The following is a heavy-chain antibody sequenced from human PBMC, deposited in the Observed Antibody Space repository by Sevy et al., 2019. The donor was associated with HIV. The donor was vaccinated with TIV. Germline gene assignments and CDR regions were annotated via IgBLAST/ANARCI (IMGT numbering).Heavy chain of an antibody. V-gene: IGHV1-69*13. CDR1: GGTFNRYA. D-gene: IGHD6-19*01. Sequence: ASVKVSCKASGGTFNRYAISWVRQAPGHGLEWLGGIIPIFGTTNYAQKFQGRVTITADESTSKAYMEVISLRSEDTAVYYCARLEVACIGGWFDPWGHGTLVTVSS. CDR2: IIPIFGTT. J-gene: IGHJ5*02. CDR3: ARLEVACIGGWFDP.